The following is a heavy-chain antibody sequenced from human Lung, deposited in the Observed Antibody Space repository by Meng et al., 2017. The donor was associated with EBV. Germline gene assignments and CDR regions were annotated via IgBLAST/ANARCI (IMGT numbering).Heavy chain of an antibody. D-gene: IGHD2-15*01. Sequence: QVQLVQAGAEGKQPGASVKGSCKASGYTFTSYGINWVRQAPGQGLEWMGWISDYNGNTNYSQKFQGRVTMTTDRSTSTVYMDLRSLRSDDTAVYYCARDRGFCSGGSCYSLDYWGQGTLVTVSS. V-gene: IGHV1-18*01. CDR1: GYTFTSYG. CDR2: ISDYNGNT. J-gene: IGHJ4*02. CDR3: ARDRGFCSGGSCYSLDY.